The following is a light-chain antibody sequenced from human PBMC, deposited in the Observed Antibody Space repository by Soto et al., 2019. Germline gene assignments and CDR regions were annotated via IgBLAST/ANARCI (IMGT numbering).Light chain of an antibody. CDR2: DSS. Sequence: ELVLTQSPATLSLSPGESATLSCMASQSVAGYLAWYQQKPGQGPRLLIYDSSTRATGTPARFRGSGYGTDFTLTISSLEHEAFAIYICQHRSNWRMYTFGQGTKPEIK. CDR1: QSVAGY. J-gene: IGKJ2*01. CDR3: QHRSNWRMYT. V-gene: IGKV3-11*01.